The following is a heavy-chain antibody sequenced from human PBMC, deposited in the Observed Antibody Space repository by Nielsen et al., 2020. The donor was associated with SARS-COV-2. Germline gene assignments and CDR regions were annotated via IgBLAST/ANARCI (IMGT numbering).Heavy chain of an antibody. V-gene: IGHV3-23*01. J-gene: IGHJ5*02. D-gene: IGHD3-3*01. CDR3: AKDRAEFLEWTGWFDP. CDR1: GFTFSSYA. CDR2: ISGSGGST. Sequence: GGSLRLSCAASGFTFSSYAMSWVRQAPGKGLEWVSAISGSGGSTYYADSVKGRFTISRDNSKNTLYLQMNSLRAEDTAVYYCAKDRAEFLEWTGWFDPWGQGTLVTVSS.